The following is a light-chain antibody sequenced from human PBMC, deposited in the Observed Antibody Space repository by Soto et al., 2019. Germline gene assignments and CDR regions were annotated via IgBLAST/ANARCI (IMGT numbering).Light chain of an antibody. CDR1: QSVSSSY. CDR2: DAS. J-gene: IGKJ5*01. CDR3: QQRRSWQVT. V-gene: IGKV3D-20*02. Sequence: EVVMTQSPATLSVSPVERATLSCMASQSVSSSYLAWYQQKPGQAPRLLIYDASKRATGIPARFSGSGSGTNFTLTISSLEPEDFAVYYCQQRRSWQVTFGQGTRLEIK.